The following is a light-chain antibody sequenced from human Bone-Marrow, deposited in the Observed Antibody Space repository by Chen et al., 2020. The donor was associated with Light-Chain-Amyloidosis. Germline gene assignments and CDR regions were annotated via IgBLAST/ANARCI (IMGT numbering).Light chain of an antibody. V-gene: IGLV2-14*03. Sequence: QSALTQPASVSGSPGQSITISGNGSRSDVGGYNFVSWYQQLPGKAPKLLIYDVTNRPSGVSYRFSGSKSGNTASLTVSGLQAEDEADYYCSSYTVSSTWVFGGGTKLTVL. CDR3: SSYTVSSTWV. CDR2: DVT. J-gene: IGLJ3*02. CDR1: RSDVGGYNF.